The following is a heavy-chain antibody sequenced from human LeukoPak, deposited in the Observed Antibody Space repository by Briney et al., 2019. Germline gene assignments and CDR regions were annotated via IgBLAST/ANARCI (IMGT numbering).Heavy chain of an antibody. D-gene: IGHD3-3*01. CDR3: ARDEYYDSAFDI. CDR2: ISSSSSYI. J-gene: IGHJ3*02. CDR1: GFTFSSYS. V-gene: IGHV3-21*01. Sequence: GGSLRLSCAASGFTFSSYSMNWVRQAPGKGLEWVSSISSSSSYIYYADSVKGRFTFSRDNAKNSLYLRMNSLRAEDTAVYYCARDEYYDSAFDIWGQGTMVTVSS.